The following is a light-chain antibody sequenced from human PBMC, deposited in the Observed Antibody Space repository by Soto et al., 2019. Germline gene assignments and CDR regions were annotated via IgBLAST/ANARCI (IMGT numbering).Light chain of an antibody. CDR3: QSYDSSLSCWV. J-gene: IGLJ3*02. Sequence: QSVLTQPPSVSGAPGQRVTISCTGSSSYIGAGYDVHWYQQLPGTAPKLLIYGNSNRPSGVPDRFSGSKSGTSAFLAITGLQAEDEADYFCQSYDSSLSCWVFGGGTKVTVL. CDR2: GNS. CDR1: SSYIGAGYD. V-gene: IGLV1-40*01.